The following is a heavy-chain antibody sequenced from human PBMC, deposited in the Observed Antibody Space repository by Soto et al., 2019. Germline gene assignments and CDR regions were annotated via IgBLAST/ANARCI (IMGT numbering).Heavy chain of an antibody. CDR1: GGSISSYY. CDR2: FYYSGST. V-gene: IGHV4-59*01. CDR3: ARARARYYDY. D-gene: IGHD3-10*01. Sequence: SETLSLTCTVSGGSISSYYWSWIRQPPEKGLEWIGYFYYSGSTNYNPSLKSRVTISVDTSKNQFSLKLSSVTAADTAVYYCARARARYYDYWGQGTLVTVSS. J-gene: IGHJ4*02.